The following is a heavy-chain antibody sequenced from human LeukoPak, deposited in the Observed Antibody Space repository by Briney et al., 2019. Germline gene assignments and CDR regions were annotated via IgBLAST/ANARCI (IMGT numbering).Heavy chain of an antibody. CDR1: GYTFTSYA. J-gene: IGHJ4*02. V-gene: IGHV1-3*01. CDR3: ARVGGSGWSKSFDY. D-gene: IGHD6-19*01. CDR2: INAGNGNT. Sequence: ASVKVSCKASGYTFTSYAMHWVRQAPGQRLEWMGWINAGNGNTKYSQKFQGRVTMTRDTSTSTVYMELSSLRSEDTAVYYCARVGGSGWSKSFDYWGQGTLVTVSS.